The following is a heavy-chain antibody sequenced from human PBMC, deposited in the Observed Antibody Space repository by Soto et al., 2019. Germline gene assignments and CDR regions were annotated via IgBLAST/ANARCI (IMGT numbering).Heavy chain of an antibody. CDR2: ISWNGGTT. V-gene: IGHV3-9*01. CDR3: AKDVRDLWWGGGYFEN. Sequence: LRLSCAASGFTFDNYAMHWVRQVPGKAPEWVSGISWNGGTTGYADSVKGRFTISRDSARNSLYLQMNSLRPEDTALYYCAKDVRDLWWGGGYFENWGQGTPVTVSS. J-gene: IGHJ4*02. D-gene: IGHD2-8*01. CDR1: GFTFDNYA.